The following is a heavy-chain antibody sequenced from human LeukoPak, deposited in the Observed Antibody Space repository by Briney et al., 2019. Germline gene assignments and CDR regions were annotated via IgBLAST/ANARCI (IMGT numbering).Heavy chain of an antibody. CDR1: GFIVSSNY. Sequence: GGSLRLSCAASGFIVSSNYMSWVRQAPGKGLEWVSLIYSGGSTYYADSVKGRFTISRDNSKNTLYLQMNSLRAEDTAVYYCAKYGEQSLRGGIDYWGQGTLVTVSS. D-gene: IGHD3-10*01. CDR2: IYSGGST. CDR3: AKYGEQSLRGGIDY. J-gene: IGHJ4*02. V-gene: IGHV3-66*01.